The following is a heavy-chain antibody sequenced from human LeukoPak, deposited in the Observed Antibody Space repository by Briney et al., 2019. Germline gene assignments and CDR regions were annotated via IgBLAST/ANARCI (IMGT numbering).Heavy chain of an antibody. Sequence: GGSLRLSRASSGFAFRDYEMNWVRQAPGKGLEWVSYISSSGSIIYYADSVKGRFTISRDNAKRSLFLQMNSLRVEDTAVYYCARTMWGFDYWGQGTLVTVSS. CDR2: ISSSGSII. V-gene: IGHV3-48*03. D-gene: IGHD7-27*01. CDR1: GFAFRDYE. CDR3: ARTMWGFDY. J-gene: IGHJ4*02.